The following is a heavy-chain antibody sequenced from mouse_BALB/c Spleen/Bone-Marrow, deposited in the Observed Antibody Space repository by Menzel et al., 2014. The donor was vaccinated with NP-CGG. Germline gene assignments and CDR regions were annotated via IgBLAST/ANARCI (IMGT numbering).Heavy chain of an antibody. Sequence: EVKLVESGGGLVQPGGSRKLSCAASGFTFSDYGMAWVRQAPGKGPEWVAFISNLAYSIYYADTVTGRFTISRENAKNTLFLEISSLRSEGSAMYFCAKAGYDGYPLYFDGWGAGTTVTVSS. D-gene: IGHD2-3*01. CDR3: AKAGYDGYPLYFDG. V-gene: IGHV5-15*02. CDR1: GFTFSDYG. CDR2: ISNLAYSI. J-gene: IGHJ1*01.